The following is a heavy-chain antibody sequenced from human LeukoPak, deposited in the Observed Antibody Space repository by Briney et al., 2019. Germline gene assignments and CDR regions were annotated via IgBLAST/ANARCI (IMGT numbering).Heavy chain of an antibody. CDR1: GFTFSSYA. V-gene: IGHV3-30*01. CDR3: ARLARPSDY. Sequence: GGSLRLSCAASGFTFSSYAMHWVRQAPGKGLEWVAVISYDGSSKYYADSVKGRFTISRDNSKNTLYLQMNSLRAEDTAVYYCARLARPSDYWGQGTLVTVSS. J-gene: IGHJ4*02. CDR2: ISYDGSSK. D-gene: IGHD6-6*01.